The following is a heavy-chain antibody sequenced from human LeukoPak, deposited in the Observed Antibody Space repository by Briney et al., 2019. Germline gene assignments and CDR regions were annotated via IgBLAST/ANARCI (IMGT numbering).Heavy chain of an antibody. J-gene: IGHJ4*02. Sequence: SETLSLTCTVSGGSISSGGYYWRWIRQHPGKGLEWIGYIYYSGSTYYNPSLKSRVTISVDTSKNQFSLKLSSVTAADTAVYYCARGVGITMIPQLDYWGQGTLVTVSS. V-gene: IGHV4-31*03. CDR2: IYYSGST. CDR1: GGSISSGGYY. D-gene: IGHD3-22*01. CDR3: ARGVGITMIPQLDY.